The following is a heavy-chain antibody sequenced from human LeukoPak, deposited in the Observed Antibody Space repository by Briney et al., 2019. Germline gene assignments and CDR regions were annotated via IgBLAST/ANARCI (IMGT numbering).Heavy chain of an antibody. Sequence: PGGSLRLSCAASGFTLDDLWMHWVRQVPGKGLVWVSRINSDGSSTSYADSVKGRFTISRDNAKNTLYLQMNSLRAEDTAVYYCARPKSAWSSHWYFELWGRGTLVTVSS. D-gene: IGHD6-19*01. V-gene: IGHV3-74*01. CDR1: GFTLDDLW. CDR2: INSDGSST. CDR3: ARPKSAWSSHWYFEL. J-gene: IGHJ2*01.